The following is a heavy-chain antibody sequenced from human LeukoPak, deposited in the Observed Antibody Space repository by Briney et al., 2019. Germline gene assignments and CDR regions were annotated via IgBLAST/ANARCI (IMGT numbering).Heavy chain of an antibody. CDR3: TTSYSDNSWYDWFGP. CDR1: GFTFSSYW. CDR2: INNDGSST. D-gene: IGHD6-13*01. Sequence: GGSLRLSCAASGFTFSSYWMHWVRQVPGKGLVWVSRINNDGSSTRYADSVKGRFTISRDDSKTTSYLQMNSLKTEDTALYFCTTSYSDNSWYDWFGPWGQGTLVTVSS. V-gene: IGHV3-74*01. J-gene: IGHJ5*02.